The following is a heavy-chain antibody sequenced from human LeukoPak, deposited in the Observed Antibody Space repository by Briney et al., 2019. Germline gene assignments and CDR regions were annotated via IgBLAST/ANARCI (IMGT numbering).Heavy chain of an antibody. CDR1: GYTFTSYD. Sequence: ASVKVSCRASGYTFTSYDINWVRQAPGQGLEWMGWMNPNSANTGYAQKFQGRVTMTRNTSISTAYMELRSLRSEDTAVYYCARGSAVAGMDVWGKGTTVTVSS. D-gene: IGHD6-19*01. CDR2: MNPNSANT. J-gene: IGHJ6*04. CDR3: ARGSAVAGMDV. V-gene: IGHV1-8*01.